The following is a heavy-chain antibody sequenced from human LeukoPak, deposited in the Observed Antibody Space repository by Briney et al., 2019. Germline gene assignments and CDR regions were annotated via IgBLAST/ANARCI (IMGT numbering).Heavy chain of an antibody. V-gene: IGHV1-18*01. Sequence: ASVKVSCKASGYSFAGYGISWVRQAPGQGLEWIGWISTYSGNTNYAHNLQGRITVTTETSTSTAYMELRSLRSDDTAAYYCAKHPPGIGGTLFYYGMDVWGQGTTVTVSS. CDR3: AKHPPGIGGTLFYYGMDV. CDR1: GYSFAGYG. J-gene: IGHJ6*02. CDR2: ISTYSGNT. D-gene: IGHD1-20*01.